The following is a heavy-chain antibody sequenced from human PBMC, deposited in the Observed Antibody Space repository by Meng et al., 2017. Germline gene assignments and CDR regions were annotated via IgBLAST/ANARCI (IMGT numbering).Heavy chain of an antibody. Sequence: GESLKISCTASGFTFGDYAMSWVRQAPGKGLEWVGFIRSKAYGGTTEYAASVKGRFTISRDDSKSIAYLQMNSLKTEDTAVYYCTRDLSVRGVIPYYFDYWGQGTLGTVAA. CDR1: GFTFGDYA. D-gene: IGHD3-10*01. V-gene: IGHV3-49*04. J-gene: IGHJ4*02. CDR2: IRSKAYGGTT. CDR3: TRDLSVRGVIPYYFDY.